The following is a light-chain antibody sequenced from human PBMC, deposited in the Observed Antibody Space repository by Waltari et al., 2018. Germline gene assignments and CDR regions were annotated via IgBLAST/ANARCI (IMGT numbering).Light chain of an antibody. V-gene: IGLV1-51*01. Sequence: QSVLTQPPSVSAAPGPKVTVSCSGSNSNTVDGGLARYQQLPGTPPKLGIYDTTKRPSGMPARFSGSRSGTSATLDITGLQTGDEADYYCGTWDSSLSIVIFGGATKVTVL. J-gene: IGLJ2*01. CDR1: NSNTVDGG. CDR3: GTWDSSLSIVI. CDR2: DTT.